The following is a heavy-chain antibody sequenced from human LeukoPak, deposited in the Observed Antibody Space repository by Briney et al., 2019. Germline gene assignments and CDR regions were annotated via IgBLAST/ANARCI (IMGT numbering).Heavy chain of an antibody. CDR2: ISSRAASI. V-gene: IGHV3-48*03. D-gene: IGHD5-18*01. CDR3: ARDLSGVAGYTYGRGIDY. CDR1: GFTFSSYE. Sequence: GGSLRLSCAASGFTFSSYEMNWVRQAPGKGLEWVSTISSRAASIYYADSVKGRFTISRDNAKTSLYLQMNSLRAEDTAVYYCARDLSGVAGYTYGRGIDYWGQGTLVTVSS. J-gene: IGHJ4*02.